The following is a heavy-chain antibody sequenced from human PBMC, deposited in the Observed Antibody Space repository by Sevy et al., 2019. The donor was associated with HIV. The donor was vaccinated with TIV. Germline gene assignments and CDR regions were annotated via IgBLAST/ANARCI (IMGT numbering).Heavy chain of an antibody. CDR3: ARDRSRGGIAVAGILGYFQH. CDR2: ISYDGSNK. Sequence: GGSLRLSCAASGFTFSSYAMHWVRQAPGKGLEWVAVISYDGSNKYYADSVKGRFTISRDNSKNTLYLQMNSLRAVDTAVYYCARDRSRGGIAVAGILGYFQHWGQGTLVTVSS. V-gene: IGHV3-30-3*01. D-gene: IGHD6-19*01. CDR1: GFTFSSYA. J-gene: IGHJ1*01.